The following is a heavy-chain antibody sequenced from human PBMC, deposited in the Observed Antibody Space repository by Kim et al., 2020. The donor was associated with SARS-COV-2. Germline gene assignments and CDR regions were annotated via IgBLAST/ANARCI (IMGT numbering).Heavy chain of an antibody. V-gene: IGHV4-39*01. D-gene: IGHD3-10*01. J-gene: IGHJ5*01. CDR2: LSNSGTT. CDR1: GASIDSSDSY. Sequence: SETLSLTCAVSGASIDSSDSYWGLIRQPPGKGLEWIGSLSNSGTTYYNPSLKSRVTTSADTARNQFSLKMTSATAADTALYYCARQTLRSLWF. CDR3: ARQTLRSLWF.